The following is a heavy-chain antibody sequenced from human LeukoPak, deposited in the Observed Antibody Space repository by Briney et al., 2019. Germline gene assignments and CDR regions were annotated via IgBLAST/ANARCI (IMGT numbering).Heavy chain of an antibody. J-gene: IGHJ5*02. CDR2: INPNSGGT. CDR1: GYTFTGHY. Sequence: ASVKVSCKASGYTFTGHYMHWVRQAPGQGLEWMGRINPNSGGTNYAQKFQGRVTMTRDTSISTAYMELSRLRSDDTAVYYCARFVARYCSGGSCSNWFDPWGQGTLVTVSS. D-gene: IGHD2-15*01. V-gene: IGHV1-2*06. CDR3: ARFVARYCSGGSCSNWFDP.